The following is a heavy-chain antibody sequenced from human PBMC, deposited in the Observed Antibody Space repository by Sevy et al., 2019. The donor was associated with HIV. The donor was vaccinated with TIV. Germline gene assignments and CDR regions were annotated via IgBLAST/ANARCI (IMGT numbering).Heavy chain of an antibody. CDR3: ARRREYSSPDY. Sequence: SETLSLTCTVSGGSISSSSYYWGWIRQPPGKGLEWIGGIYYSGSTYYNPSLKSQVTISVETSKNQFSMKLSSVTAADTAVYYCARRREYSSPDYWGQGTLVTVSS. J-gene: IGHJ4*02. CDR1: GGSISSSSYY. V-gene: IGHV4-39*01. D-gene: IGHD6-6*01. CDR2: IYYSGST.